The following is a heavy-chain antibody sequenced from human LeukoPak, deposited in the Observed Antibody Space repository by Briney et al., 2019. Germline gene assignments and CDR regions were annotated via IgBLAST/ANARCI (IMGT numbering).Heavy chain of an antibody. CDR3: ARGPYYDSSGPNAFDI. CDR1: GGSIRSSNYY. D-gene: IGHD3-22*01. V-gene: IGHV4-39*07. J-gene: IGHJ3*02. CDR2: FYYSGST. Sequence: PSETLSLTCTVSGGSIRSSNYYWGWIRQPPGKGLEWIGSFYYSGSTYYNSSLKSRVTISVDTSKNQYSLKLSSVTAADTAVYYCARGPYYDSSGPNAFDIWGQGTMVTVSS.